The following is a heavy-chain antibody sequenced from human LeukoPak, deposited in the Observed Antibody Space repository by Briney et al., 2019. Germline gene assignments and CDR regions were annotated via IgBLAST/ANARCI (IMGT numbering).Heavy chain of an antibody. V-gene: IGHV3-48*04. CDR2: ISSSSSTI. Sequence: GGSLRLSCAASGFTFSSYSMNWVRQAPGKGLEWVSYISSSSSTIYYADSVKGRFTISRDNAKNSLYLQMNSLRAEDTAVYYCARGEIPGWARSRTSCGPFDYWSQGTLVTVSS. J-gene: IGHJ4*02. CDR3: ARGEIPGWARSRTSCGPFDY. CDR1: GFTFSSYS. D-gene: IGHD2-2*01.